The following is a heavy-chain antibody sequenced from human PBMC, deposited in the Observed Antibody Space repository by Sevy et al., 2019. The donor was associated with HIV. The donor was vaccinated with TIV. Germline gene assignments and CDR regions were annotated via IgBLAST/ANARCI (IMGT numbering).Heavy chain of an antibody. D-gene: IGHD5-12*01. CDR3: AREGDIGTPLNYYDFGMDV. CDR1: GYTFTGYY. V-gene: IGHV1-2*02. CDR2: VNPNTGGK. J-gene: IGHJ6*02. Sequence: ASVKVSCKASGYTFTGYYMHWVRQAPGQGFEWMGWVNPNTGGKNYAQMFQGRVTMTRDTSISTAYMELSRLRSDDTAVYYCAREGDIGTPLNYYDFGMDVWGQGTTVTVSS.